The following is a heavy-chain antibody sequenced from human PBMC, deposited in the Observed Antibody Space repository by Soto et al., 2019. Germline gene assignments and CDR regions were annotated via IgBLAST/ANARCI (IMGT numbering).Heavy chain of an antibody. CDR1: GGTISNCA. J-gene: IGHJ6*02. V-gene: IGHV1-69*13. Sequence: ASVKVSCKASGGTISNCAISWVRQAPGQGLEWMGGIIPIFGITNFAQKFQGRVTITADESTSTAYMELSSLRSEDTAVYYCASSPPRDYYYYGMDVWGQGTTVTVSS. D-gene: IGHD3-10*01. CDR2: IIPIFGIT. CDR3: ASSPPRDYYYYGMDV.